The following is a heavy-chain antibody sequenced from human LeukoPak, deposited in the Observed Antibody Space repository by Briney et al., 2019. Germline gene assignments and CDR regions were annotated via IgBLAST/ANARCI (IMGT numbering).Heavy chain of an antibody. V-gene: IGHV3-23*01. J-gene: IGHJ4*02. CDR3: VVSMVAAGTY. Sequence: AGGSLILSCAASGFTFSSYAMSWVRQAPGKGLEWVSAISGSGGSTYYADSVKGRFTISRDNSKNTLYLQMNSLRAEDTAVCYCVVSMVAAGTYWGQGTLVTVSS. D-gene: IGHD6-13*01. CDR2: ISGSGGST. CDR1: GFTFSSYA.